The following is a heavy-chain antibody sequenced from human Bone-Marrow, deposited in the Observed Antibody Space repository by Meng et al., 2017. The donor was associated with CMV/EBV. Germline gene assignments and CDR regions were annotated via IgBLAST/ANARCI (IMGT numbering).Heavy chain of an antibody. CDR1: GFTFGDYA. Sequence: GGSLRLSCTASGFTFGDYAMSWVRQAPGKGLVWVSRINSDWSSTSYADSVKGRFTSTSDNAKNTLYLQMDSLRAEDSAVYYCARNFSGSWHLMDDWGQGTLVTVSS. J-gene: IGHJ4*03. CDR2: INSDWSST. CDR3: ARNFSGSWHLMDD. D-gene: IGHD6-13*01. V-gene: IGHV3-74*01.